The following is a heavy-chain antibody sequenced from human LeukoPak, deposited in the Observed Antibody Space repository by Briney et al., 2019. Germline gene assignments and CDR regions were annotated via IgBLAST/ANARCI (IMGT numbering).Heavy chain of an antibody. CDR2: ISFDGTNK. CDR3: VREVAVSGTENGAFDV. D-gene: IGHD6-19*01. V-gene: IGHV3-30-3*01. CDR1: GFTFSNYA. J-gene: IGHJ6*02. Sequence: GGSLRLSCAASGFTFSNYAMRWVRQAPGKGLEWVAVISFDGTNKYYSDSVKGRLTISRDNSENTLHLQMNSLRAEDTAVYICVREVAVSGTENGAFDVWGPGTTVTVSS.